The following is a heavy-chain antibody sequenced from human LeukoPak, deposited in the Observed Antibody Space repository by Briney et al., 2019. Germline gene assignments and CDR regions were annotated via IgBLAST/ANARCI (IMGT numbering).Heavy chain of an antibody. J-gene: IGHJ4*02. CDR3: AREKLIYGGNRNYFDY. V-gene: IGHV3-11*05. D-gene: IGHD4-23*01. CDR1: GFTFSDYY. Sequence: PGGSLRLSCAASGFTFSDYYMSWIRQAPGKGLEWVSYISSSSSYTNYADSVKGRFTISRDNAKNSLYLQMNSLRAEDTAVYYCAREKLIYGGNRNYFDYWGQGTLVTVSS. CDR2: ISSSSSYT.